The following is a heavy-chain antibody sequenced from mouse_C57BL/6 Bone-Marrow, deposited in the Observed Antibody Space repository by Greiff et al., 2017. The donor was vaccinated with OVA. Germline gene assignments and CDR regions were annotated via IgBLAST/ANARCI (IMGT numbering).Heavy chain of an antibody. V-gene: IGHV5-6*02. CDR3: ARQGSNYLFDY. CDR1: GFTFSSYG. J-gene: IGHJ2*01. D-gene: IGHD2-5*01. Sequence: DVMLVESGGDLVKPGGSLKLSCAASGFTFSSYGMSWVRQTPDKRLEWVATISSGGSYTYYPDSVKGRFTISRDNAKNTLYLQMISLKSEDTAMYYCARQGSNYLFDYWGQGTTLTVSS. CDR2: ISSGGSYT.